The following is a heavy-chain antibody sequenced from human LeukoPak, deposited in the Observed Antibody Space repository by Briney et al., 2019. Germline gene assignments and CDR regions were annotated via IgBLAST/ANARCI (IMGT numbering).Heavy chain of an antibody. Sequence: ASVKVSCKASGYTFTSYYMHWVRQAPGQGLEWMGIINPSGGSTSYAQKFQGRATMTRDTSTSTVYMELSSLRSEDTAVYYCARVTGSPGDYYYYGMDVWGQGTTVTVSS. V-gene: IGHV1-46*01. CDR3: ARVTGSPGDYYYYGMDV. CDR1: GYTFTSYY. D-gene: IGHD3-9*01. CDR2: INPSGGST. J-gene: IGHJ6*02.